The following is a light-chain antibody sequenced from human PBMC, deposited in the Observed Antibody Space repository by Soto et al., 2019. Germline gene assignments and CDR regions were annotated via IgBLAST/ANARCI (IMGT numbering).Light chain of an antibody. CDR1: QSVSSSY. CDR2: GAS. CDR3: QQYDSSPKWT. J-gene: IGKJ1*01. V-gene: IGKV3-20*01. Sequence: EIVLTQSPGTLSLSPGERATLSCRASQSVSSSYLAWYQQKPGQAPRLLIYGASSRATGIPDWFSGSGSGKDFTLTISRLDHEDFAVYYCQQYDSSPKWTFGQGTKVEIK.